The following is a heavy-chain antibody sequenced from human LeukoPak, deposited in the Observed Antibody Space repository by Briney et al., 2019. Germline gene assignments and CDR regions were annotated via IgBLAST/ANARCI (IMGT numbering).Heavy chain of an antibody. CDR2: IYHSGST. J-gene: IGHJ4*02. Sequence: SQTLSLTCTVSGGSISSGGYYWSWIRQPPGKGLEWIGCIYHSGSTYYNPSLKSRVTISVDRSKNQFSLKLSSVTAADTAVYYCARGRAIFGVVTWGQGTLVTVSS. CDR3: ARGRAIFGVVT. V-gene: IGHV4-30-2*01. D-gene: IGHD3-3*01. CDR1: GGSISSGGYY.